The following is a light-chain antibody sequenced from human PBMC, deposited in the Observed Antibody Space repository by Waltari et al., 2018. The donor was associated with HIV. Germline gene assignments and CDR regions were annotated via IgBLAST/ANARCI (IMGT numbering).Light chain of an antibody. CDR3: QQYDISPWT. Sequence: DIVLTQSPGTLSLSPGERATLSCRASQSMRGIYLSWFQQKPGQAPRLLIYGASTRAAGIPDRFSGSGSGTDFTLSISRLEPEDFAVYYCQQYDISPWTFGQGTKVEI. V-gene: IGKV3-20*01. CDR2: GAS. CDR1: QSMRGIY. J-gene: IGKJ1*01.